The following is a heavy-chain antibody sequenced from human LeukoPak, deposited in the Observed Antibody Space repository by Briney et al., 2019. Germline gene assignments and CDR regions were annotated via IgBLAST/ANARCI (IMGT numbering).Heavy chain of an antibody. CDR3: ARVCGGDCYPLGFDP. Sequence: SETLSLTCTVSGGSISNHYWSWIRQPPGKGLEWIGYIYYSGSTNYNPSLKSRVTISVDTSKNKFSLKLRSVTAVDTAVYYCARVCGGDCYPLGFDPWGQGTLVTVSS. CDR1: GGSISNHY. D-gene: IGHD2-21*02. CDR2: IYYSGST. J-gene: IGHJ5*02. V-gene: IGHV4-59*11.